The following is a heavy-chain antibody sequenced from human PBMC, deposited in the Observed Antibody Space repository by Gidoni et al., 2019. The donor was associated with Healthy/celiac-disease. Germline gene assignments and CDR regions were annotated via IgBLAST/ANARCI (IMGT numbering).Heavy chain of an antibody. V-gene: IGHV4-34*01. Sequence: QVQLQQWGAGLLKPSETLSLTCAVYGGSFSGYYWSWIRQPPGKGLEWIGEINHSGSTNYNPSLKSRVTISVDTSKNQFSLKLSSVTAADTAVYYCARVPRKQQPRGGYFDLWGRGTLVTVSS. CDR3: ARVPRKQQPRGGYFDL. J-gene: IGHJ2*01. CDR1: GGSFSGYY. CDR2: INHSGST. D-gene: IGHD6-13*01.